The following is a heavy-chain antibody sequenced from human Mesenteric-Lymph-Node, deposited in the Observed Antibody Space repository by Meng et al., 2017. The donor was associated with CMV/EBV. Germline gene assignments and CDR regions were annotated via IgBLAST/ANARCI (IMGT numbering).Heavy chain of an antibody. D-gene: IGHD1-1*01. Sequence: SVKVSCKALGGTFTTYTINWVRQAPGQGLEWMGRIIPILDIANSVQKFQGRITITADKSASTAYMELTSLRSEDTAVYYCATSTATTSNVRRVWNHWGQGTLVTVSS. CDR2: IIPILDIA. J-gene: IGHJ5*02. CDR3: ATSTATTSNVRRVWNH. CDR1: GGTFTTYT. V-gene: IGHV1-69*02.